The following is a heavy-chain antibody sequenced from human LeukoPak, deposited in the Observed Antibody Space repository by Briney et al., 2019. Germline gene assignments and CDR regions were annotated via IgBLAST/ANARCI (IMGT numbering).Heavy chain of an antibody. CDR3: ARTSRYYDRSGIDY. CDR2: IYYSGST. CDR1: GGSISSYY. V-gene: IGHV4-59*01. J-gene: IGHJ4*02. D-gene: IGHD3-16*01. Sequence: PSETLSLTCTVSGGSISSYYWSWIRQPPGKGLEWIGYIYYSGSTNYNPSLKSRVTISVDTSKNQFSLKLSSVTAADTAVYYCARTSRYYDRSGIDYWGQGTLVTVSS.